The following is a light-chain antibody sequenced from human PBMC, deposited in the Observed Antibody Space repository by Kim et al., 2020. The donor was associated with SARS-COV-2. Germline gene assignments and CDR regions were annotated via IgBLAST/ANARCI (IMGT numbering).Light chain of an antibody. CDR1: QGISSN. CDR3: QQHHSFPLT. CDR2: SAF. J-gene: IGKJ4*01. Sequence: SAAVGDTVTFTGRASQGISSNLAWYQQRPGKAPSLLIYSAFTLHSGVPSRFSGSGSGTDFTLTITSLQPEDFATYHCQQHHSFPLTFGGGTKLEI. V-gene: IGKV1-9*01.